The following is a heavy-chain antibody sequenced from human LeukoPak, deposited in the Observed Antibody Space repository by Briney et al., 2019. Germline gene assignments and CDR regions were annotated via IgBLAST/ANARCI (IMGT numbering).Heavy chain of an antibody. V-gene: IGHV1-8*01. J-gene: IGHJ6*02. CDR1: GYTFTSYD. CDR2: MNPNSGNT. Sequence: GASVKVSCKASGYTFTSYDINWVRQATGQGLEWMGWMNPNSGNTGYAQKFQGRVTMTRNTSISTAYMELSSLRSEDTAVYYCARIVFPIRFYYYYGMDVWGQGTTVTVPS. D-gene: IGHD2-15*01. CDR3: ARIVFPIRFYYYYGMDV.